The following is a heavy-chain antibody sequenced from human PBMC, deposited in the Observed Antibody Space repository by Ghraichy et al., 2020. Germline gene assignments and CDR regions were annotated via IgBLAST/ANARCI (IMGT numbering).Heavy chain of an antibody. D-gene: IGHD3-3*01. V-gene: IGHV3-72*01. CDR1: GFTFSDHY. J-gene: IGHJ2*01. Sequence: GGSLRLSCAASGFTFSDHYMDWVRQAPGKGLEWVGRIRNKANSYTTEYAASMKGRFTISRDDSKNSLYLQMNSLKTEDTALYSCVRVAHVGTPRQRWGFGVGMRDWYFDLWGRGTLVTVSS. CDR2: IRNKANSYTT. CDR3: VRVAHVGTPRQRWGFGVGMRDWYFDL.